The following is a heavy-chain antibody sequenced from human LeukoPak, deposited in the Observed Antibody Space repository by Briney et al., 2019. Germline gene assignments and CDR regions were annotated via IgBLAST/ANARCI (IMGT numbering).Heavy chain of an antibody. Sequence: SETLSLTCAVYGGSFSGYYWSWIRQPPGKGLEWIGEINHSGSTNYNPSLKSRVTISVDTPKNQFSLKLSSVTAADTAVYYCARGGGSSWYTAAFDIWGQGTMVTVSS. CDR2: INHSGST. CDR1: GGSFSGYY. CDR3: ARGGGSSWYTAAFDI. D-gene: IGHD6-13*01. V-gene: IGHV4-34*01. J-gene: IGHJ3*02.